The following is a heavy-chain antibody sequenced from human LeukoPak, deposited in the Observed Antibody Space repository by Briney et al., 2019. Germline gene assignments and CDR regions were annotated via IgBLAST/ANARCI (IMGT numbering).Heavy chain of an antibody. Sequence: PGGSLRLSCAASGFTFSSYSMNWVRQAPGKGLEWVSFISSSSSYIYYADSVKGRFTISRDDAKNSLYLQMNSLRAEDTAVYYCASSSPIDYWGQGTLVTVSS. V-gene: IGHV3-21*01. CDR3: ASSSPIDY. J-gene: IGHJ4*02. CDR2: ISSSSSYI. D-gene: IGHD6-6*01. CDR1: GFTFSSYS.